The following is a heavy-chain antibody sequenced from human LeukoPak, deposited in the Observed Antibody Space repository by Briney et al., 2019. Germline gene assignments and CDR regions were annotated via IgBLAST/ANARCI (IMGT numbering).Heavy chain of an antibody. V-gene: IGHV1-69*13. CDR2: IIPIFGTA. Sequence: GASVKVSCKASGGTFSSYAISWVRQAPGQGLEWMGGIIPIFGTANYAQKFQGRVTITADESTSTAYMELSRLRSEDTAVYYCARGRRDGYNIDGAFDIWGQGTMVTVSS. D-gene: IGHD5-24*01. CDR1: GGTFSSYA. CDR3: ARGRRDGYNIDGAFDI. J-gene: IGHJ3*02.